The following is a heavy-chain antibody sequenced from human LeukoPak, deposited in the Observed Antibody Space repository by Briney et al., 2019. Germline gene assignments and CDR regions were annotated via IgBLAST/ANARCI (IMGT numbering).Heavy chain of an antibody. CDR3: ARAITIFDYYYMDV. CDR1: GDTFTTYD. J-gene: IGHJ6*03. D-gene: IGHD3-3*01. V-gene: IGHV1-8*01. CDR2: MNPKSGNT. Sequence: ASVKVSCTISGDTFTTYDINWVRQATGQGLEWMGWMNPKSGNTVYAQKFQGRLTLTRHISISTAYMELSRLRSEDTAVYFCARAITIFDYYYMDVWGKGTTVTVSS.